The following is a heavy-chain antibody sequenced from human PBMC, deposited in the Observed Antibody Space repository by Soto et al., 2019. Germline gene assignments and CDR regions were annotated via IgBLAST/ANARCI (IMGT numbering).Heavy chain of an antibody. CDR3: ARDRITDDFWSGLFVPPYYGMDV. D-gene: IGHD3-3*01. Sequence: GSLRLSCAASGFTFSSYAMHWVRRAPGKGLEWVAVISYDGSNKYYADSVKGRFTISRDNSKNTLYLQMNSLRAEDTAVYYCARDRITDDFWSGLFVPPYYGMDVWGQGTTVTVSS. J-gene: IGHJ6*02. V-gene: IGHV3-30-3*01. CDR1: GFTFSSYA. CDR2: ISYDGSNK.